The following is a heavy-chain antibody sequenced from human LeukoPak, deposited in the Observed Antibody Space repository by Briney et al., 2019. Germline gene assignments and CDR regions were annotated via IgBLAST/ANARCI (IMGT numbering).Heavy chain of an antibody. Sequence: SVKVSCKASGGTFSSYAISWVRQAPGQGLEWMGGIIPIFGTANYAQKFQGRVTITADESTSTAYMELSSLRSEDTAVYYCARVALGRRWLQTSYYYGMDVWGQGTTVTVSS. CDR3: ARVALGRRWLQTSYYYGMDV. J-gene: IGHJ6*02. D-gene: IGHD5-24*01. CDR2: IIPIFGTA. CDR1: GGTFSSYA. V-gene: IGHV1-69*13.